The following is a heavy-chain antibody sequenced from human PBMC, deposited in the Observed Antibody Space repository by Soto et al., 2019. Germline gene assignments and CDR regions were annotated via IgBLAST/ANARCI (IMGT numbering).Heavy chain of an antibody. CDR3: ARVTIVGWSFDP. D-gene: IGHD2-15*01. Sequence: QVQLVQSGAEVKKPGASVKVSCKASGYTFTGYYMHWVRQAPGQGLEWMGWINPNSGGTNYAQKFQGWVTMTRDTAIGTAYMELSRLRSDDTAVYYCARVTIVGWSFDPWGQGTLVTVSS. J-gene: IGHJ5*02. V-gene: IGHV1-2*04. CDR1: GYTFTGYY. CDR2: INPNSGGT.